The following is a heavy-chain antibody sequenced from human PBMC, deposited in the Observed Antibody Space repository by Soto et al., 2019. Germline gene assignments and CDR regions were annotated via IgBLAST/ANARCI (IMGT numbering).Heavy chain of an antibody. J-gene: IGHJ4*02. CDR1: GGTFSSLA. D-gene: IGHD3-10*01. V-gene: IGHV1-69*06. CDR2: LVPVFGTA. Sequence: QVQLVQSGAGLKEPGSSVKVSCKASGGTFSSLAISWVRQAPGQGLEWMGGLVPVFGTANYAQKFQDRVTITADKSTSTSYMELSRLRSEDKAVYYCARSPGVFDYWGQGTLVTVSS. CDR3: ARSPGVFDY.